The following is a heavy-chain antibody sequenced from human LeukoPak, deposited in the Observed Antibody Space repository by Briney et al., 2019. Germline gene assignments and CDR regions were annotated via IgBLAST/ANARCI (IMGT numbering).Heavy chain of an antibody. Sequence: GGSPRLSCAASGFTFSSHAMTWVRQAPGKGLEWVSGISGSGGSTYYADSVKGRFTISRDNSKNTLYLQMNSLRAEDTAVYYCAKGGSNWFYDAFDIWGQGTMVTVSS. CDR2: ISGSGGST. V-gene: IGHV3-23*01. CDR3: AKGGSNWFYDAFDI. D-gene: IGHD6-13*01. CDR1: GFTFSSHA. J-gene: IGHJ3*02.